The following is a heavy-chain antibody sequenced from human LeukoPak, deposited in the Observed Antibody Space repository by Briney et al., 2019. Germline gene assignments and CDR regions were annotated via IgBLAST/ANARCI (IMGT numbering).Heavy chain of an antibody. CDR3: ARVRYSSSWYLDY. J-gene: IGHJ4*02. Sequence: GGSLRLSCAASGFTFSSYWMGWVRQAPGKGLEWVANIKQDGSEKYYVDSVKGRFTISRDNAKNSLYLQMNSLRAEDTAVYYCARVRYSSSWYLDYWGRGTLVTVSS. V-gene: IGHV3-7*01. CDR1: GFTFSSYW. D-gene: IGHD6-13*01. CDR2: IKQDGSEK.